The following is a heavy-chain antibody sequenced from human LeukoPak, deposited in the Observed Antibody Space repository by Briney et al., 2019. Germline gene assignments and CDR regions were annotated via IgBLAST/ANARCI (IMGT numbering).Heavy chain of an antibody. CDR1: GGSLSSCGYP. Sequence: SQTLSLTCAVSGGSLSSCGYPGSWFRGPPGKGLEWIGHIYHSGSTYYNPSLKSRVTISVDRSQNQISLKLISLTAADTAVDYCASVPPGGFVAIDYWGQGTLVTVSS. CDR2: IYHSGST. J-gene: IGHJ4*02. V-gene: IGHV4-30-2*01. D-gene: IGHD2-8*02. CDR3: ASVPPGGFVAIDY.